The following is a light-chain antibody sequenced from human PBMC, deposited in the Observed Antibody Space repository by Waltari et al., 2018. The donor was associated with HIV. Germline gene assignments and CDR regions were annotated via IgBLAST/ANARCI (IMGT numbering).Light chain of an antibody. Sequence: SSELTQPPSVSVSPGQVARITCSRDALTKKYAYGYQQKSGQDPVMGIDEDKQRPAGIPERLSGSSSGRTATVTISWAQVEDEADYFCYSTESSPNHSGVFGGGPRLPVL. CDR1: ALTKKY. CDR3: YSTESSPNHSGV. V-gene: IGLV3-10*01. J-gene: IGLJ2*01. CDR2: EDK.